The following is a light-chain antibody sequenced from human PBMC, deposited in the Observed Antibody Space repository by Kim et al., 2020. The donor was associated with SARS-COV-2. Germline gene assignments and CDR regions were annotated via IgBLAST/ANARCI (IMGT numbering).Light chain of an antibody. CDR2: AAS. Sequence: EIVMTQSPATLSVSPGERATLSCRASQSVSTNLVWYQQKPGQAPRLLIYAASIRATGIPARFSGSGSGTEFTLTISSLQSEDFAVYYCQQYNNWYTFGQGTKLEI. CDR1: QSVSTN. CDR3: QQYNNWYT. J-gene: IGKJ2*01. V-gene: IGKV3-15*01.